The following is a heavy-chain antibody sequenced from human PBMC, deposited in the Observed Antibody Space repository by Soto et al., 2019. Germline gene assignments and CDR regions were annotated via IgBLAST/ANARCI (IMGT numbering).Heavy chain of an antibody. D-gene: IGHD6-13*01. J-gene: IGHJ6*02. Sequence: ASVKVSCKASGYSFINYHIIWVRQAPGQGLQWVGTISPSNGQTSLAQKFQGRVTMTRNTSTKVAYLELRSLKAEDTGVYYCARDLFISSSDLLAAAGPGGMDVWGQGTTVTVSS. CDR1: GYSFINYH. CDR2: ISPSNGQT. CDR3: ARDLFISSSDLLAAAGPGGMDV. V-gene: IGHV1-46*01.